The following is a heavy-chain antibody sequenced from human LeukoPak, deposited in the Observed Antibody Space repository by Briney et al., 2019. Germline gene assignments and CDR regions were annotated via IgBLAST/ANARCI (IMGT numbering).Heavy chain of an antibody. V-gene: IGHV4-39*07. CDR1: GGSISSSSYY. CDR2: IYHSGST. CDR3: ARETHYDYVWGSYRYPYFDY. J-gene: IGHJ4*02. D-gene: IGHD3-16*02. Sequence: SETLSLTCTVSGGSISSSSYYWGWIRQPPGKGLEWIGSIYHSGSTYYNPSLKSRVTISVDTSKNQFSLKLSSVTAADTAVYYCARETHYDYVWGSYRYPYFDYWGQGTLVTVSS.